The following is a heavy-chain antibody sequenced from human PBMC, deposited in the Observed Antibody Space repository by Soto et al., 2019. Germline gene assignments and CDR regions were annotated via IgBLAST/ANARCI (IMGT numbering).Heavy chain of an antibody. CDR2: INPNSGGT. J-gene: IGHJ3*02. CDR3: ARVGYCSGGSCYSDAFDI. V-gene: IGHV1-2*04. D-gene: IGHD2-15*01. CDR1: GYTFTGYY. Sequence: ASVKVSCKASGYTFTGYYMHWVRQAPGQGLEWMGWINPNSGGTNYAQKFQGWVTMTRDTSISTAYMELSRLRSDDTAVYYWARVGYCSGGSCYSDAFDIWGQGTMVTVSS.